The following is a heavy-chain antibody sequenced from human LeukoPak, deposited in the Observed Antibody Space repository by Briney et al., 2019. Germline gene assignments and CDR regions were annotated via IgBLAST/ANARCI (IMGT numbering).Heavy chain of an antibody. CDR3: ARVRDYVWGSSRYTLYYFDY. V-gene: IGHV4-4*07. CDR2: IYTSGST. CDR1: GGSISSYY. D-gene: IGHD3-16*02. Sequence: SETLSLTCTVSGGSISSYYWSWIRQPAGKGLEWIGRIYTSGSTNYNPSLKSRVTISVDTSKNQFSLMLSSVTAADTAVYYCARVRDYVWGSSRYTLYYFDYWGQGTQVTVSS. J-gene: IGHJ4*02.